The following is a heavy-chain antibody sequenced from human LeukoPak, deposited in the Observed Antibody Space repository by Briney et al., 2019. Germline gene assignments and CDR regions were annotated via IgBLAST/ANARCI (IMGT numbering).Heavy chain of an antibody. D-gene: IGHD3-22*01. V-gene: IGHV1-18*01. J-gene: IGHJ3*02. CDR1: GYTFTSYG. CDR3: ARASYDSSGLSPWDI. Sequence: GASVKVSCKASGYTFTSYGISWVRQAPGQGLEWMGWISAYNGNTNYAQKLQGRVTMTTDTSTSTAYMELRSLRSDDTAVYYCARASYDSSGLSPWDIWGQGTMVTASS. CDR2: ISAYNGNT.